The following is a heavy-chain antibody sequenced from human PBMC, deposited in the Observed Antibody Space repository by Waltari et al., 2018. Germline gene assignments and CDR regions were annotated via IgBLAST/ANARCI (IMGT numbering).Heavy chain of an antibody. D-gene: IGHD5-12*01. CDR2: IIPIFGTA. V-gene: IGHV1-69*13. J-gene: IGHJ6*02. Sequence: QVQLVQSGAEVKKPGSSVKVSCKASGGPFSSYAISWVRQAPGQGLEWMGGIIPIFGTANYAQKFQGRVTITADESTSTAYMELSSLRSEDTAVYYCARVKYSGYGLLYYYYGMDVWGQGTTVTVSS. CDR3: ARVKYSGYGLLYYYYGMDV. CDR1: GGPFSSYA.